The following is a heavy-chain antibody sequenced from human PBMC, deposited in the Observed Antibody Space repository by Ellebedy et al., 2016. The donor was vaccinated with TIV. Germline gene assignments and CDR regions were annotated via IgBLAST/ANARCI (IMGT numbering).Heavy chain of an antibody. D-gene: IGHD3-3*01. V-gene: IGHV2-5*01. J-gene: IGHJ3*02. Sequence: SGPTLVKPTQTLTLTCTFSGFLLSTSGVGVGWSRQPPGKALEWIALIYWNDDKRYSPSLKGRLTITKDTSKNQVVLTMTNMDPVDTATYYCAHSVGGFQITIFGVDFGAFDIWGQGTMVTVSS. CDR1: GFLLSTSGVG. CDR2: IYWNDDK. CDR3: AHSVGGFQITIFGVDFGAFDI.